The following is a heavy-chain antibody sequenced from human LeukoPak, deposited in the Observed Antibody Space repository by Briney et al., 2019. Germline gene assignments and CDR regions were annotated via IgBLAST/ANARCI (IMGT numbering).Heavy chain of an antibody. J-gene: IGHJ4*02. CDR3: AREGVVTATFYFDY. CDR1: GFIVSDYW. D-gene: IGHD2-21*02. V-gene: IGHV3-74*01. CDR2: INEDGRIT. Sequence: PGGSLRLSCAASGFIVSDYWMHWVRQAPGKGLVWVSRINEDGRITSYAGSVKGRFTISRDTAKNTLYLEMNSLRAEDTAVYYCAREGVVTATFYFDYWGQGTLVTVSS.